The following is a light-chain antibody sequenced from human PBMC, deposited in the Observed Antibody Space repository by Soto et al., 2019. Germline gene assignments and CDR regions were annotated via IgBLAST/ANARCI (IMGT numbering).Light chain of an antibody. CDR2: GAT. CDR3: QQFKSYVS. CDR1: QGISSF. V-gene: IGKV1-9*01. Sequence: IQLTQSPSSLSASVGERVTITCRASQGISSFLAWYQQEPGKAPKLLISGATTLQSGVPSRFSGSGSGTNFTLTISSLQPEDFATYYCQQFKSYVSCGQGTRLEIK. J-gene: IGKJ5*01.